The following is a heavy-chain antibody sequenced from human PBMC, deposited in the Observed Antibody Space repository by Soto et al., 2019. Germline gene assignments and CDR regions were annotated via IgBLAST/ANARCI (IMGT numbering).Heavy chain of an antibody. CDR1: GFTFSSYS. CDR3: AREGVRDYYDRSGYYYGSYFDY. D-gene: IGHD3-22*01. CDR2: ISSSSSTI. V-gene: IGHV3-48*01. J-gene: IGHJ4*02. Sequence: PGGSLRLSCAASGFTFSSYSMNWVRQAPGKGLEWVSYISSSSSTIYYADSVKGRFTISRDNAKNSLYLQMNSLRAEDTAVYYCAREGVRDYYDRSGYYYGSYFDYRGQGTLVTVSS.